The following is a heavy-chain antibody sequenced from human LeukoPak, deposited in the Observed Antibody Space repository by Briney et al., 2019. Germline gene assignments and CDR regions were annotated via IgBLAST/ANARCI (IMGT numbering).Heavy chain of an antibody. CDR3: AKHQGSVWGSYRPYYFDY. Sequence: PGGSLRLSCAASGFTFSSYAMSWVRQAPGKGLEWVSAISCSGGSTYYADSVKGRFTISRDNSKNTLYLQMNSLRAEDTAVYYCAKHQGSVWGSYRPYYFDYWGQGTLVTVSS. CDR1: GFTFSSYA. D-gene: IGHD3-16*02. V-gene: IGHV3-23*01. CDR2: ISCSGGST. J-gene: IGHJ4*02.